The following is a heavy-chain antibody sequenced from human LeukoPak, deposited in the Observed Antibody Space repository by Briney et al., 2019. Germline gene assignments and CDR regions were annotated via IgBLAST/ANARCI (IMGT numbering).Heavy chain of an antibody. D-gene: IGHD6-13*01. CDR1: GGSISSSSYY. V-gene: IGHV4-39*07. CDR2: IYYSGST. Sequence: SETLSLTCTVSGGSISSSSYYWGWIRQPPGKGLEWIGSIYYSGSTYYNPSLKSRVTISVDTSKNQFSLKLSSVTAADTAVYYCARSEISTWYRDYWGQGTLVTVSS. J-gene: IGHJ4*02. CDR3: ARSEISTWYRDY.